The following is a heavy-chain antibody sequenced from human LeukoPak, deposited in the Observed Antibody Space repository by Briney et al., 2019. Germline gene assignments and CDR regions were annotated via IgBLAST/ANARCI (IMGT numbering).Heavy chain of an antibody. J-gene: IGHJ4*02. Sequence: SEALSLNCAVYGGSFSGYYWSWLRQPPGKGLEWIGEINHSGSTTYNPSLKGRVTISVDTSKNQYSLNLTSVTAADTAVYYCARGPGMVFDYWGQGTLVTVSS. D-gene: IGHD3-10*01. V-gene: IGHV4-34*01. CDR3: ARGPGMVFDY. CDR2: INHSGST. CDR1: GGSFSGYY.